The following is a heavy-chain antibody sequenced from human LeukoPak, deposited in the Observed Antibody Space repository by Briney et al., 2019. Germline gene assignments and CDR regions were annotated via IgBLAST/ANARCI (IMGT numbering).Heavy chain of an antibody. J-gene: IGHJ3*02. V-gene: IGHV4-31*03. CDR3: ARFLAPAGTDAFDI. Sequence: PSQTLSLTCTVSGGSISSGGYYWSWIRQHPGKGLEWIGYIYYSGSTYYNPSLRSRVTISVDTSNNQFSLKLNSVTAADTAVYYCARFLAPAGTDAFDIWGQGTMVTVSS. CDR1: GGSISSGGYY. D-gene: IGHD6-13*01. CDR2: IYYSGST.